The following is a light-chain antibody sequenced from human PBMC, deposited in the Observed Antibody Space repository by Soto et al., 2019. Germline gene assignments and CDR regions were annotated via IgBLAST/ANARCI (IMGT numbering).Light chain of an antibody. V-gene: IGLV2-14*01. CDR2: EVS. Sequence: QSALTQPASVSGSPGQSITISCTGTSSDVGGYNYVSWYQQHPGKAPKLMNYEVSNRPSGVSNRFSGSKSGNTASLTISGLQAEDEADYYCSSYTSSSTQVFGTGTKVTV. CDR3: SSYTSSSTQV. J-gene: IGLJ1*01. CDR1: SSDVGGYNY.